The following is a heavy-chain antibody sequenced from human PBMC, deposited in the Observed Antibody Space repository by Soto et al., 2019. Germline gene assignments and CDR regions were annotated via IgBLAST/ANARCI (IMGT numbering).Heavy chain of an antibody. Sequence: EEQLLESGGALVVPGGSLRLSCAASGFAFSNYAMTWVRQAPGKGLEWVSSIRGNGDRTYYAESVKGRFTISRDNPKSTLFLQMNSLRADDTAVYCCARAEVTAVFGFWGQGTLVTVSS. CDR1: GFAFSNYA. V-gene: IGHV3-23*01. CDR3: ARAEVTAVFGF. D-gene: IGHD2-21*02. CDR2: IRGNGDRT. J-gene: IGHJ4*02.